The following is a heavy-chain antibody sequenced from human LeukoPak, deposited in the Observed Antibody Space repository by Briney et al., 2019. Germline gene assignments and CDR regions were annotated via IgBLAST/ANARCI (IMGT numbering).Heavy chain of an antibody. V-gene: IGHV3-23*01. J-gene: IGHJ4*02. D-gene: IGHD3-22*01. Sequence: GGSLRLSCAASGFTFSSYAMTWVRQAPGKGLEWVSSSGSGSSTYYADSVKGRVTISRDNSKNTLYLQMNSLRAEDTAVYYCATDSSGYYRNYYFDSWGRGTLVTVSS. CDR1: GFTFSSYA. CDR2: SGSGSST. CDR3: ATDSSGYYRNYYFDS.